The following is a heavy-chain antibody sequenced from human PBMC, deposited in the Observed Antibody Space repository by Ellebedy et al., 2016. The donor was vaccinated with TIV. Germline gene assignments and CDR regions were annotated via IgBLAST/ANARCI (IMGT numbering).Heavy chain of an antibody. CDR1: GFTFDDYT. CDR2: ISWDGGST. Sequence: GESLKISCAASGFTFDDYTMHWVRQAPGKGLEWVSLISWDGGSTYYADSVKGRFTISRDNSKNSLYLQMNSLRTEDTALYYCAKASNYFKCDYWGQGTLVTVSS. J-gene: IGHJ4*02. V-gene: IGHV3-43*01. CDR3: AKASNYFKCDY. D-gene: IGHD2/OR15-2a*01.